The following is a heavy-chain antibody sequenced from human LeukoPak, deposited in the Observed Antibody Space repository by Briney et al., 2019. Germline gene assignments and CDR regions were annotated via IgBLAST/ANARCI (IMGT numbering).Heavy chain of an antibody. CDR3: ARRSEYFQD. CDR2: IYHSGST. Sequence: ASETLSLXCAVSGYSISSGFYWGWIRQPPGKGLEWIGSIYHSGSTYYNPSLKSRVTISLDTSKNQFSLRLSSVTAADTAVYYCARRSEYFQDWGQGTLLTVSS. V-gene: IGHV4-38-2*01. J-gene: IGHJ1*01. CDR1: GYSISSGFY.